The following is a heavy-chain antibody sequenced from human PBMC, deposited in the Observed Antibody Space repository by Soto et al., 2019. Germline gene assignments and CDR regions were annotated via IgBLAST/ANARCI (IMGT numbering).Heavy chain of an antibody. D-gene: IGHD1-7*01. CDR2: IYYSGST. J-gene: IGHJ6*02. Sequence: SETLSLTCTVSGGSISSGGYYWSWIRQHPGKGLEWIGYIYYSGSTYYNPSLKSRVTISVDTSKNQFSLKLSSVTAADTAVYYCARLGYQLRDYYYYGMDVWGQGTTVTVSS. CDR1: GGSISSGGYY. CDR3: ARLGYQLRDYYYYGMDV. V-gene: IGHV4-39*01.